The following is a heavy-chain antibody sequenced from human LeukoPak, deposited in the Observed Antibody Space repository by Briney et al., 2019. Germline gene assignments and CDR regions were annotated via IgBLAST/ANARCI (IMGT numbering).Heavy chain of an antibody. J-gene: IGHJ6*03. CDR3: AKTSLWDGSGHYYYMDV. V-gene: IGHV3-23*01. D-gene: IGHD2-15*01. Sequence: GGSLRLSCAASGFTFSSYAMSWVRQAPGKGLECISGFSGSGGSTYYADSVKGRFTISRDNSKNTVYLQMDSLRAEDTALYYCAKTSLWDGSGHYYYMDVWGKGTTVTISS. CDR1: GFTFSSYA. CDR2: FSGSGGST.